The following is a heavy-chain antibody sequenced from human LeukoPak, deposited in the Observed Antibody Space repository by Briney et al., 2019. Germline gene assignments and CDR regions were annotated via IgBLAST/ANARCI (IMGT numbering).Heavy chain of an antibody. V-gene: IGHV1-18*01. CDR1: GCTFTSYG. Sequence: ASVKVSCKASGCTFTSYGISWVRQAPGQGLEWMGWISVYNGNTNYAQKLQGRVTMTTDTSTSTAYMELRSLRSDDTAVYYCARGPLAYSGISGGDYWGQGTLVTVSS. CDR2: ISVYNGNT. D-gene: IGHD1-26*01. CDR3: ARGPLAYSGISGGDY. J-gene: IGHJ4*02.